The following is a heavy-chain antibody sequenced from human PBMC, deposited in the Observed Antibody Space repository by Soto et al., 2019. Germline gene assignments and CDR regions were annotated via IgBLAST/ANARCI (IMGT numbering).Heavy chain of an antibody. V-gene: IGHV1-18*01. D-gene: IGHD3-10*01. CDR3: ARVEGSGTYYYYFQY. Sequence: AASVKVSCKASGYIFSSKGFSWVLRAPGQGLEWMGWISSHDDKTNYAQKFQDRITLTTDTSTSTAYMELRSLRSDDTAVYYCARVEGSGTYYYYFQYWGQGTLVTVSS. J-gene: IGHJ4*02. CDR1: GYIFSSKG. CDR2: ISSHDDKT.